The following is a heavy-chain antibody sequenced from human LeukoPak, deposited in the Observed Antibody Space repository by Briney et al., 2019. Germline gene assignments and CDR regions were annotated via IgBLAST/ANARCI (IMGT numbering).Heavy chain of an antibody. CDR3: ARDLGGDYQVSGWFDP. Sequence: ASVKVSCKASGGTFSSYAISWVRQAPGQGLEWMGGIIPIFGTANYAQKFQGRVTITADESTSTAYMELSSLRSEDTAVYYCARDLGGDYQVSGWFDPWGQGTLVTVSS. V-gene: IGHV1-69*13. D-gene: IGHD4-17*01. CDR2: IIPIFGTA. J-gene: IGHJ5*02. CDR1: GGTFSSYA.